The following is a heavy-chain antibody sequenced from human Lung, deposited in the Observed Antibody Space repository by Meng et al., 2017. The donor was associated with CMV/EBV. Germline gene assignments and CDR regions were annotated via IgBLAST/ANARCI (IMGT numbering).Heavy chain of an antibody. CDR2: ISAYNGNT. D-gene: IGHD1-26*01. Sequence: FKASGYTFTSYGISWVRQAPGQGLEWMGWISAYNGNTNYAQKLQGRVTMTTDTSTSTAYMELRSLRSDDTAVYYCASGRGSYHYFDYWGQGTLVTVSS. CDR3: ASGRGSYHYFDY. J-gene: IGHJ4*02. V-gene: IGHV1-18*01. CDR1: GYTFTSYG.